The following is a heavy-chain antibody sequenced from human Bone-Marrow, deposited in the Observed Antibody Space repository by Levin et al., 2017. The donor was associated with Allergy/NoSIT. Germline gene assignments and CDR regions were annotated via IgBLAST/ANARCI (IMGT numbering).Heavy chain of an antibody. CDR2: ISRSSSTV. J-gene: IGHJ4*02. Sequence: SCAASGFTFSNYNMHWVRQAPGKGLEWVSYISRSSSTVYYADSVKGRFTISRDDAKNSLYLQMNSLRDEDTAVYYCARVSGYYAPFDYWGQGTLVTVSS. D-gene: IGHD3-3*01. CDR3: ARVSGYYAPFDY. V-gene: IGHV3-48*02. CDR1: GFTFSNYN.